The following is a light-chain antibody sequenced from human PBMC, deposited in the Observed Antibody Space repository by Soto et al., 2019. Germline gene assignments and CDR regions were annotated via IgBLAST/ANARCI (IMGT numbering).Light chain of an antibody. CDR2: LAY. CDR1: QSIRNL. J-gene: IGKJ2*03. Sequence: DVQMTQSPYTLSASVGDSVNITCRASQSIRNLLAWYQQKPGKAPKILIYLAYTLETTVPSRFSGSGSGTEFTLTISSLQSDDFATYSCQQYNTYPFSFGQGTKLEIK. CDR3: QQYNTYPFS. V-gene: IGKV1-5*03.